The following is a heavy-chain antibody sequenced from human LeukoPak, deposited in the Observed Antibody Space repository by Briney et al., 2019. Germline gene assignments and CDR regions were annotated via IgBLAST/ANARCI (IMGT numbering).Heavy chain of an antibody. D-gene: IGHD6-13*01. CDR1: GYTFTGYF. CDR3: AGADHRSWNAFDI. CDR2: MKPDSGNT. V-gene: IGHV1-8*03. Sequence: ASVKVSCKASGYTFTGYFMHWVRQASGQGLEWMGWMKPDSGNTGYAQKFQGRVTITRDTSTNTAYMELSGLRSEDTAVYYCAGADHRSWNAFDIWGQGTTVTVSP. J-gene: IGHJ3*02.